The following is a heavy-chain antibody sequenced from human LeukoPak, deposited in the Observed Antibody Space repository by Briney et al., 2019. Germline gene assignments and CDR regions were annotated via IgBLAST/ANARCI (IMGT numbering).Heavy chain of an antibody. D-gene: IGHD2-8*02. J-gene: IGHJ4*02. CDR2: IAHHGNSK. CDR1: GFTFSNYA. CDR3: AKDGSWSCTD. Sequence: QPGGSLRLSCAASGFTFSNYAMHWVRQGPGKGLEWVAYIAHHGNSKYYVDSVKGRFTISRDDSKKTLYLQMDSLRADDTAVYYCAKDGSWSCTDWGQGTLVTVSS. V-gene: IGHV3-30*02.